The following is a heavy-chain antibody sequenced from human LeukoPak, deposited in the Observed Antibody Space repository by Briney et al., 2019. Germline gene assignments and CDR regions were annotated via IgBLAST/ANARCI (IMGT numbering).Heavy chain of an antibody. CDR3: ARDPMVRGVIMAFDY. V-gene: IGHV1-18*01. J-gene: IGHJ4*02. CDR2: ISAYNGNT. CDR1: GYTFTSYG. Sequence: ASVTVSCKASGYTFTSYGISWVRQAPGQELEWMGWISAYNGNTNYAQKLQGRVTMTTDTSASTAYMELRSLRSDDTAVYYCARDPMVRGVIMAFDYWGQGTLVTVSS. D-gene: IGHD3-10*01.